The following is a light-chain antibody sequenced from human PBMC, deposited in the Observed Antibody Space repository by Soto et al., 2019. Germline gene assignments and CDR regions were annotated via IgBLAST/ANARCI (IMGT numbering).Light chain of an antibody. CDR2: EVS. CDR1: SSDVGGYNS. J-gene: IGLJ1*01. CDR3: SSYAGSSNYV. V-gene: IGLV2-8*01. Sequence: QSVLTQPPSASGSPGQSVTISCTGTSSDVGGYNSVSWYQHHPGKAPKLMIYEVSKRPSGVPDRFSGSKSVNTASLTVSGLQAEDEADYYCSSYAGSSNYVFGTGTKLTVL.